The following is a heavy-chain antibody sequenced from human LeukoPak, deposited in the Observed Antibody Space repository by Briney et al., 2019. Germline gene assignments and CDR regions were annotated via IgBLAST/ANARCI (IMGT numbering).Heavy chain of an antibody. D-gene: IGHD1-26*01. Sequence: SETLSLTCAVYGGSFSGYYWSWIRQPPGKGLEWIGEINHSGSTYYNPSLKSRVTISVDTSKNQFSLKLSSVTAADTAVYYCARYSGSYRREYYFDYWGQGTLVTVSS. CDR2: INHSGST. CDR1: GGSFSGYY. J-gene: IGHJ4*02. CDR3: ARYSGSYRREYYFDY. V-gene: IGHV4-34*01.